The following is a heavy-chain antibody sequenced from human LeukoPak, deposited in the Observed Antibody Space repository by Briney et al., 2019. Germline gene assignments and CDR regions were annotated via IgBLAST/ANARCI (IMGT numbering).Heavy chain of an antibody. CDR2: IYYSGST. D-gene: IGHD3-3*01. CDR3: ASKGNDFWSGYSPLVV. Sequence: SETLSLTCTVSGGSVSSGSYYWSWIWQPPGKGLEWIGYIYYSGSTNYNPSLKSRVTISVDTSKNQFSLKLSSVTAADTAVYYCASKGNDFWSGYSPLVVWGQGTTVTVSS. J-gene: IGHJ6*02. CDR1: GGSVSSGSYY. V-gene: IGHV4-61*01.